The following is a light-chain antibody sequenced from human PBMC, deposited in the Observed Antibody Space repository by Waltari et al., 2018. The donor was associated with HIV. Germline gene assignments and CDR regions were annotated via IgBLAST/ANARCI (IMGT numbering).Light chain of an antibody. CDR3: ASYIGARLGSGLYV. CDR2: SGS. CDR1: SSDLGSSTF. V-gene: IGLV2-14*03. Sequence: SALTQPASVSGSLGQSITILCTGSSSDLGSSTFVSWYQRRPGKVPKVMRYSGSVRPSGASNGLSWSQSGHPASLTIAGLQAEDEAAYYGASYIGARLGSGLYVCRTGTNVTVV. J-gene: IGLJ1*01.